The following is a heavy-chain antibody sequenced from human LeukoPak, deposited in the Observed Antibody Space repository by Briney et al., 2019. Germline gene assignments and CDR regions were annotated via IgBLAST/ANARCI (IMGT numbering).Heavy chain of an antibody. CDR3: ARGGSGFDAFDI. CDR1: GGSISSYY. Sequence: SETLSLTCTVSGGSISSYYWSWIRQPPGKGLEWIGYIFYSGSTNYNPSLKGRVTISVDTPKNQFSLKLNSVTAADTAVYYCARGGSGFDAFDIWGQGTMVTVSS. D-gene: IGHD3-22*01. J-gene: IGHJ3*02. CDR2: IFYSGST. V-gene: IGHV4-59*01.